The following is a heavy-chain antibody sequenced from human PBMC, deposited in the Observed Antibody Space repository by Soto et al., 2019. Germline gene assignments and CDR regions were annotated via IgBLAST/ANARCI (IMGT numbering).Heavy chain of an antibody. V-gene: IGHV3-30*18. CDR3: TKDDGYNDSTHYHYFGMDV. J-gene: IGHJ6*02. CDR2: ISYDGSTE. D-gene: IGHD5-12*01. Sequence: GGSLRVSCAASGFTFSGYYMHWVRQAPGKGLEWVAVISYDGSTEYYADSVKGRFTISRDNSANRLFLQMNSLRPEDTAVYYCTKDDGYNDSTHYHYFGMDVWGQGTTVTVSS. CDR1: GFTFSGYY.